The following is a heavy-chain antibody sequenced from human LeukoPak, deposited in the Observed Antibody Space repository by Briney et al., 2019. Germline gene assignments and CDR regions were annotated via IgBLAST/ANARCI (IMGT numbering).Heavy chain of an antibody. CDR3: ARVLWDYYDKGYFDY. CDR2: IKQDGSEK. J-gene: IGHJ4*02. CDR1: GFTFSSYW. D-gene: IGHD3-22*01. V-gene: IGHV3-7*01. Sequence: GGSLRLSCAASGFTFSSYWMSWVRQAPGKGLEWVANIKQDGSEKYYVDSVKGQFTISRDNAKNSLYLQMNSLRAEDTAVYYCARVLWDYYDKGYFDYWGQGTLVTVSS.